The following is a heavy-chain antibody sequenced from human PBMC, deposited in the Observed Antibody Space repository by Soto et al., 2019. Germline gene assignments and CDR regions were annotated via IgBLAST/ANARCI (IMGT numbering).Heavy chain of an antibody. V-gene: IGHV3-23*01. CDR3: ARGAVMPDS. Sequence: GGSLRLSCAASGLTFDSFAMTWVRQAPGKGLEWVSAISASGGSTFYADSVKGRFTISRDSSKNTLYLQMNSLRAEDTAVYYCARGAVMPDSWGQGTLGTVSS. J-gene: IGHJ4*02. CDR1: GLTFDSFA. D-gene: IGHD3-16*01. CDR2: ISASGGST.